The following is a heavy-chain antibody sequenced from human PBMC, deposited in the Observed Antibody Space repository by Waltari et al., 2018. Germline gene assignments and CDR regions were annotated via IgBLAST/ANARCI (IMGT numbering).Heavy chain of an antibody. CDR3: IKESKAGGLDY. CDR2: IYWGSDRV. CDR1: GFNFVARA. V-gene: IGHV3-9*01. D-gene: IGHD1-26*01. J-gene: IGHJ4*02. Sequence: EVQLVESGGSLVQPGRSLRLSCLVYGFNFVARAMHWVRQPPGKGLEWVSGIYWGSDRVDYADSVKGRFTTSRDNAKNLLYLQMDSLKTEDTALYYCIKESKAGGLDYWGQGTLVTVSS.